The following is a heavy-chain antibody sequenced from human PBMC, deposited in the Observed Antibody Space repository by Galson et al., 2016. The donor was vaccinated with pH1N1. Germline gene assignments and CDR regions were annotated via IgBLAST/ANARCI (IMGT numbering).Heavy chain of an antibody. V-gene: IGHV4-31*03. D-gene: IGHD3-16*01. CDR3: ARDRGPGRGAYSI. Sequence: TLSLTCTVSGGSISSGGYYWGWIRQHPGKGLEWIGYSYFSGATYYNPSLKSRVTISVDTSQNQLSLKLTSVTGADTAIYYCARDRGPGRGAYSIWGQGRMVTVSS. CDR1: GGSISSGGYY. CDR2: SYFSGAT. J-gene: IGHJ3*01.